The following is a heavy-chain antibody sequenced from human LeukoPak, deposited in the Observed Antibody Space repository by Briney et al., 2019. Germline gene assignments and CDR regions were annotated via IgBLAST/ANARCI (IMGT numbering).Heavy chain of an antibody. J-gene: IGHJ4*02. Sequence: QTGESLRLSCAASGFTVSSNYMSWVRQAPGKGLEWVSVIYSGGSTYYADSVKGRFTTSRDNAKNSLYLQMNSLRVEDTAVYYCARGDNWSFDYWGQGTLVIVSS. V-gene: IGHV3-53*05. CDR1: GFTVSSNY. D-gene: IGHD5-24*01. CDR3: ARGDNWSFDY. CDR2: IYSGGST.